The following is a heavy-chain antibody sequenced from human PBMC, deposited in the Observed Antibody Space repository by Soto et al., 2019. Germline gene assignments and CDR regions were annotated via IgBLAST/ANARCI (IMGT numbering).Heavy chain of an antibody. V-gene: IGHV4-30-4*01. CDR2: IYYSGST. CDR3: ARGSYYYDSSGYYPY. CDR1: GGSISSGDYY. Sequence: SETLSLTCTVSGGSISSGDYYWSWIRQPPGKGLEWIGYIYYSGSTYYNPSLKSRVTISVDTSKNQFSLKLSSVTAADTAVYYCARGSYYYDSSGYYPYWARGTLVTVSS. D-gene: IGHD3-22*01. J-gene: IGHJ4*02.